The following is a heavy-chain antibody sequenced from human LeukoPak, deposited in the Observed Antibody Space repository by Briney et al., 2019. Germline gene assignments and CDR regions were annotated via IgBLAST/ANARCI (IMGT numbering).Heavy chain of an antibody. CDR3: AKAYCSSTSCAFDY. V-gene: IGHV3-23*01. Sequence: GGSLRLSCAASGFTFSSYAMSWVRQAPEKGLEWVSAISGSGGSTYYADSVKGRFTISRDNSKNTLYLQMNSLRAEDTAVYYCAKAYCSSTSCAFDYWGQGTLVTVSS. CDR2: ISGSGGST. CDR1: GFTFSSYA. J-gene: IGHJ4*02. D-gene: IGHD2-2*01.